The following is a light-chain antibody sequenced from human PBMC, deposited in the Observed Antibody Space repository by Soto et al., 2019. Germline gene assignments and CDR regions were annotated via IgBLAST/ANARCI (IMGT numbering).Light chain of an antibody. J-gene: IGKJ1*01. CDR1: QSVSSSY. Sequence: EIVLTQSPGTLSLSPGERATLSCRASQSVSSSYLAWYQQKPGQAPRLLIYGASSRATGIPDRFSGRGSGTDFTLTISRREPEDFAVYSCQQYGSSLLTFGQGTKVEIK. CDR2: GAS. V-gene: IGKV3-20*01. CDR3: QQYGSSLLT.